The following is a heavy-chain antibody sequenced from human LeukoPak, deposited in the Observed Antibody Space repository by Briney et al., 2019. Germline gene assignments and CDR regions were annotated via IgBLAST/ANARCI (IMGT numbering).Heavy chain of an antibody. D-gene: IGHD2-2*01. CDR3: ARMPRGPDV. Sequence: GGSLRLSCAASGFTFSSYWMVWVRQAPGKGLEWVASIKQDGSEKYYVDSMKGRFTISRDNAKNSLYLQMDSLRAEDTAVYYCARMPRGPDVWGKGTTVTVSS. CDR1: GFTFSSYW. V-gene: IGHV3-7*01. J-gene: IGHJ6*04. CDR2: IKQDGSEK.